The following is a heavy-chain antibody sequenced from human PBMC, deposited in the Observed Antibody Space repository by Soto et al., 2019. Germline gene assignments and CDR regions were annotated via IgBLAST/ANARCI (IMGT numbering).Heavy chain of an antibody. J-gene: IGHJ4*02. CDR2: SSNSGTFS. CDR1: GVTFSDCY. Sequence: LRHWYKGSGVTFSDCYISWIRQAPGKRLEWISYSSNSGTFSRYADSVKGRFSISRDNTKNLLYLQMNSLRAEDTAVYYCARSGDNYNRLVYWCKGT. V-gene: IGHV3-11*06. CDR3: ARSGDNYNRLVY. D-gene: IGHD1-1*01.